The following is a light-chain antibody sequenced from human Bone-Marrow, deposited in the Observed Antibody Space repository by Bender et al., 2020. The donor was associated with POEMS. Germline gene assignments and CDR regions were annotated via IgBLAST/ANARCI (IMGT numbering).Light chain of an antibody. J-gene: IGLJ1*01. CDR3: CSYAGNRNV. V-gene: IGLV2-23*03. Sequence: QSALTQPASVSGSPGQSITISCTGTSSDVGSYNLVSWYQQHPGKAPKLMIYEGTKRPSGVSNRFSGSQSGNTASLTISGLQAEDEAHYYCCSYAGNRNVFGTGTKVTVL. CDR1: SSDVGSYNL. CDR2: EGT.